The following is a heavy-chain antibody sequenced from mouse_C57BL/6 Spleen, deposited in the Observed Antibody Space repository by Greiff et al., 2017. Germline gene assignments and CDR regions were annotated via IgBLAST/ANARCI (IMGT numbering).Heavy chain of an antibody. J-gene: IGHJ3*01. Sequence: EVKLMESGAELVRPGASVKLSCTASGFNIKDYYMHWVKQRPEQGLEWIGRIDPEDGATEYAPKFQGKATMTADTSSNTAYLQLRSLTSEDTADYYCTTSGDYDGYSGAWFAYWGQGTLVTVSA. CDR1: GFNIKDYY. D-gene: IGHD2-3*01. V-gene: IGHV14-1*01. CDR2: IDPEDGAT. CDR3: TTSGDYDGYSGAWFAY.